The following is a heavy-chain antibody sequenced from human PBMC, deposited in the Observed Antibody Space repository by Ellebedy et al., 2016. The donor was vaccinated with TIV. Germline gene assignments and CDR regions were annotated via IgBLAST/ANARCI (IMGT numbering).Heavy chain of an antibody. Sequence: AASVKVPCKASVGTFSSYPISWVRQAPGQGLEWMGRIIPILGIANYAQKFQGRVTITADKSTSIAYMELSSLRSEDTAVYYCAAGNDGGWFDPWGQGTLVTVSS. D-gene: IGHD1-1*01. CDR2: IIPILGIA. CDR3: AAGNDGGWFDP. CDR1: VGTFSSYP. V-gene: IGHV1-69*02. J-gene: IGHJ5*02.